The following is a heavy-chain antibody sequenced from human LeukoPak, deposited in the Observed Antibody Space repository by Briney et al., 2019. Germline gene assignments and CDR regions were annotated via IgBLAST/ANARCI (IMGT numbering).Heavy chain of an antibody. J-gene: IGHJ4*02. CDR1: GFTFSSYG. V-gene: IGHV3-33*01. D-gene: IGHD3-10*01. Sequence: PGRSLRLSCAASGFTFSSYGMHWVRQAPGKGLEWVAVIWYDRSNKYYADSVKGRFTISRDNSKNTLYLQMNSLRAEDTAVYYCARDHYGSGSYYQRFDYWGQGTLVTVSS. CDR2: IWYDRSNK. CDR3: ARDHYGSGSYYQRFDY.